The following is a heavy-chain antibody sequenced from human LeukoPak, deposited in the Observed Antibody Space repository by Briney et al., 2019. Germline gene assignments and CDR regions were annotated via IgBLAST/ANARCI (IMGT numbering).Heavy chain of an antibody. Sequence: GASVKVSCKASGYTFTSYGISWVRQAPGQGLEWMGWISAYNGNTNYAQKLQGRVTMTTDTSTSTAYMELRSLRSDDTAVYYCARGTGGFLEWLGPDYYFDYWGQGTLVTVSS. CDR1: GYTFTSYG. J-gene: IGHJ4*02. D-gene: IGHD3-3*01. V-gene: IGHV1-18*01. CDR2: ISAYNGNT. CDR3: ARGTGGFLEWLGPDYYFDY.